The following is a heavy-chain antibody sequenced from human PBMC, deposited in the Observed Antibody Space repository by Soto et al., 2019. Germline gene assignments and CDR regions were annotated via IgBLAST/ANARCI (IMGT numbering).Heavy chain of an antibody. D-gene: IGHD1-26*01. J-gene: IGHJ5*02. CDR2: ISSSGTTI. Sequence: GALRLSCVVSGFTFSGNSMSWVRQAPGKGLEWLSYISSSGTTIYYADSVKGRFTISRDNAKNTLYLQMNSLRDEDTAVYYCASLSVPGNNCFDAWGQGTLVTVSS. CDR1: GFTFSGNS. V-gene: IGHV3-48*02. CDR3: ASLSVPGNNCFDA.